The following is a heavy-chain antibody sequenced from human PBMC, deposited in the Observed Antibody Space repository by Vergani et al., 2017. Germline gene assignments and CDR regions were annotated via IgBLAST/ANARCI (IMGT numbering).Heavy chain of an antibody. CDR2: IIPILGIA. J-gene: IGHJ4*02. CDR3: AIGVSGPDY. Sequence: VQLVQSGAEVKKPGESLKISCKASGGTFSSYAISWVRQAPGQGLEWMGRIIPILGIANYAQKFQGRVTITADKSTSTAYMELSSLRSEDTAVYYCAIGVSGPDYWGQGTLVTVSS. D-gene: IGHD6-25*01. V-gene: IGHV1-69*09. CDR1: GGTFSSYA.